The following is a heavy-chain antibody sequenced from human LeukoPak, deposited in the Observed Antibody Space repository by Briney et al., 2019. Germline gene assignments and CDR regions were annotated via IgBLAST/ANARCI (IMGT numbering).Heavy chain of an antibody. CDR1: GYSFTSYW. Sequence: GESLRISCKASGYSFTSYWISWVRQMPGKGLEWMGRIDPSDSYTNYSPSFQGHVTISADKSISTAYLQWSSLKASDTAMCHCARHGYSGRNIALWGQGTLVTVSS. CDR3: ARHGYSGRNIAL. J-gene: IGHJ4*02. CDR2: IDPSDSYT. V-gene: IGHV5-10-1*01. D-gene: IGHD5-12*01.